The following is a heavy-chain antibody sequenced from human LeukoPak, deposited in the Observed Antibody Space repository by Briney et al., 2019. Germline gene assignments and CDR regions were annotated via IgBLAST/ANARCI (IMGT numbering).Heavy chain of an antibody. CDR2: ISGSGGST. D-gene: IGHD2-15*01. CDR1: GFTFSSYA. Sequence: GRSLRLSCAASGFTFSSYAMSWVRQAPGKGLEWVSAISGSGGSTYYADSVKGRFTISRDNSKNTLYLQMNSLRAEDTAVYYCAKNDIVVVVAATFDYWGQGTLVTVSS. V-gene: IGHV3-23*01. J-gene: IGHJ4*02. CDR3: AKNDIVVVVAATFDY.